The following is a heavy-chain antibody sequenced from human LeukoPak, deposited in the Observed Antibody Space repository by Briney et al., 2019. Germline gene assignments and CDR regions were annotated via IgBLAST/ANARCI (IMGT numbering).Heavy chain of an antibody. V-gene: IGHV3-53*01. J-gene: IGHJ4*02. CDR1: GFTFSSYS. D-gene: IGHD6-19*01. Sequence: GESLKISCAASGFTFSSYSMNWVRQAPGKGLEWVSLIYTGGSTYYADSVKGRFTISRDNSKNTLNLQMNSLRAEDTAVYYCARGIRSSYSSGWFDNWGQGTLVTVSS. CDR2: IYTGGST. CDR3: ARGIRSSYSSGWFDN.